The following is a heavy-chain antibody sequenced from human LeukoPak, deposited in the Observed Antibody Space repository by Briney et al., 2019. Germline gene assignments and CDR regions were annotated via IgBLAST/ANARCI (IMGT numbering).Heavy chain of an antibody. V-gene: IGHV1-2*06. CDR2: INPNSGGT. CDR1: GYTFTGYY. CDR3: ARAPSTIVGASETDY. D-gene: IGHD1-26*01. Sequence: ASVKVSCKASGYTFTGYYMHWVRQAPGQGLEWMGRINPNSGGTNYAQKFQGRVTMTRDTSISTAYMELSRLRSDDTAVYYCARAPSTIVGASETDYWGQGTLVTVSS. J-gene: IGHJ4*02.